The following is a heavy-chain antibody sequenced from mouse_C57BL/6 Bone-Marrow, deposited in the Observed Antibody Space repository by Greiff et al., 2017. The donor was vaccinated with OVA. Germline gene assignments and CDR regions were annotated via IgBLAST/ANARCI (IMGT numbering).Heavy chain of an antibody. J-gene: IGHJ3*01. Sequence: QVQLKESGAELVRPGASVTLSCKASGYTFTDYEMHWVKQTPVHGLEWIGAIDPETGGTAYNQKFKGKAILTADKSSSTAYMELRSLTSEDSAVYYCTRSPYYDYLFAYWGQGTLVTVSA. CDR2: IDPETGGT. V-gene: IGHV1-15*01. CDR1: GYTFTDYE. CDR3: TRSPYYDYLFAY. D-gene: IGHD2-4*01.